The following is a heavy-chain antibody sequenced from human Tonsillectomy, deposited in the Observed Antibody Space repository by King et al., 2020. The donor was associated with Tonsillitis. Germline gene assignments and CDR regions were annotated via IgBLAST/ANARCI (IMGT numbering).Heavy chain of an antibody. D-gene: IGHD2-15*01. CDR1: GYTFTGYY. Sequence: QLVQSGAEVKKPGASVKVSCKASGYTFTGYYINWVRQAPGQGLEWMGWINPNTGGTNYAQNFQGRVTMTRDTSISTAYRELSRLRSDHTAVYFCARFGRGAVDYWGQGTLVTVSS. CDR3: ARFGRGAVDY. CDR2: INPNTGGT. V-gene: IGHV1-2*02. J-gene: IGHJ4*02.